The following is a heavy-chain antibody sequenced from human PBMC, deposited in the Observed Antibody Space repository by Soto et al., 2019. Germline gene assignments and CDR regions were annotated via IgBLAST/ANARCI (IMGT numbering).Heavy chain of an antibody. J-gene: IGHJ4*02. Sequence: ASVKVSCKASGYRFTAYYIHWVRQAPGQGLEWMGRMNLDTGGTTYAQRFQGRVTMTRDTSISTAYMELSSLKSDDTAMYYCARDGNFAFLGYSFAFDFWGQGTLVTVSS. CDR1: GYRFTAYY. V-gene: IGHV1-2*06. D-gene: IGHD5-18*01. CDR2: MNLDTGGT. CDR3: ARDGNFAFLGYSFAFDF.